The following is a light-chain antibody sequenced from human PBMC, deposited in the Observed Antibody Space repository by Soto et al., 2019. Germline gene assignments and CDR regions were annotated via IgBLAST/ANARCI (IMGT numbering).Light chain of an antibody. CDR1: ESVNSNY. V-gene: IGKV3-20*01. Sequence: IVLTQSPGTLSLSPGERATLSCRASESVNSNYLGWYQQKPGQAPRLLIYGASGRATGIPDRFSGSGSGTDFTLTIRRLGPEDFAVYYCQQYGTSPWTFGQGTKVDIK. J-gene: IGKJ1*01. CDR2: GAS. CDR3: QQYGTSPWT.